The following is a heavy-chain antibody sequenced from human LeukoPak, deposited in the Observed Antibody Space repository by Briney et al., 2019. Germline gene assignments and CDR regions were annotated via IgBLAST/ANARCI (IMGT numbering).Heavy chain of an antibody. V-gene: IGHV3-23*01. Sequence: GGSLRLSCAASGFTFRDSAMSWVRQAPGKGLEWVSIVSGSGGSTYYADSVKGRFTISRDNSKNTLNLQMDSLRADDTAVYYCGKGPGYSVYDNLPHHWGQGTLVTVSS. CDR1: GFTFRDSA. J-gene: IGHJ5*02. CDR3: GKGPGYSVYDNLPHH. D-gene: IGHD5/OR15-5a*01. CDR2: VSGSGGST.